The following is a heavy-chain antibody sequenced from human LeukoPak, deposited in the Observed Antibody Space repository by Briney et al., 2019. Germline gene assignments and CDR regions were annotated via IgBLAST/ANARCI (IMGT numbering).Heavy chain of an antibody. CDR1: GFTFSSYA. J-gene: IGHJ4*02. V-gene: IGHV3-23*01. CDR2: ISGSGGST. Sequence: PGGSLRLSCAASGFTFSSYAMSWVRRAPGKGLEWVSAISGSGGSTYYADSVKGRFTISRDNSKNTLYLQMNSLRAEDTAVYYCAKDLNYYGSSGYYPANYWGQGTLVTVSS. D-gene: IGHD3-22*01. CDR3: AKDLNYYGSSGYYPANY.